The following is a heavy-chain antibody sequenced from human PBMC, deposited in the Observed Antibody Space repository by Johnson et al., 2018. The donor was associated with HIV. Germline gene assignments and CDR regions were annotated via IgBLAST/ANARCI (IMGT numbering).Heavy chain of an antibody. Sequence: QVQLVESGGGVVQPGTSLRLSCAASGFTFSYYAIFWVRQAPGKGLEWVAVISHDGSNKYYADSVKGRFTISRDNSKNTLYLQMNSLRAEDTAVYYCARYGISFVGATTVKWAFDIWGQGTMVTVSS. J-gene: IGHJ3*02. D-gene: IGHD1-26*01. CDR1: GFTFSYYA. V-gene: IGHV3-30-3*01. CDR2: ISHDGSNK. CDR3: ARYGISFVGATTVKWAFDI.